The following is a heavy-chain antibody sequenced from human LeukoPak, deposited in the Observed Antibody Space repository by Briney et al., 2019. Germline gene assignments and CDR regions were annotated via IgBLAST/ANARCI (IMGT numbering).Heavy chain of an antibody. V-gene: IGHV3-74*01. J-gene: IGHJ4*02. Sequence: GGSLRLSCAASGFTFSSYWMHWIRHAPGKGLVWVSRIKRDGSSPAYADSVKGRFTISRDNSKNTLYLQMNSLRAEDTAMFYCAKVKRADYDYVWGSYRLDYWGQGTLVTVSS. CDR2: IKRDGSSP. D-gene: IGHD3-16*02. CDR1: GFTFSSYW. CDR3: AKVKRADYDYVWGSYRLDY.